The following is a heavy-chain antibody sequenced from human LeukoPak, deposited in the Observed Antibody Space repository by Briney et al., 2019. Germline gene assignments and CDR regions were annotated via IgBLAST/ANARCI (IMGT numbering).Heavy chain of an antibody. D-gene: IGHD2-2*01. V-gene: IGHV4-30-2*01. J-gene: IGHJ6*03. Sequence: SETLSLTCTVSSGSMSSNIYFWSWIRQPPGKGLEWIGYIYHSGSTYYNPSLKSRVTISVDRSKNQFSLKLSSVTAADTAVYYCAREDCSSTSCQYYYYYMDVWGKGTTVTVSS. CDR2: IYHSGST. CDR1: SGSMSSNIYF. CDR3: AREDCSSTSCQYYYYYMDV.